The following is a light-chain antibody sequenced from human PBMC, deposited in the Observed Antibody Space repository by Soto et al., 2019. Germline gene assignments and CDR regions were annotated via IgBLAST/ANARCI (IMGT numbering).Light chain of an antibody. J-gene: IGKJ1*01. V-gene: IGKV3-15*01. CDR3: QQYGHSPRT. Sequence: ETVMTQSPVTLSVSLGEGATLSCKASQSVSSNLAWYQQKFGQAPRLLIYGASTRATGVPARFSGSGSGTDFTLTISRLEPEDFAVYYCQQYGHSPRTFGQGTKVDIK. CDR2: GAS. CDR1: QSVSSN.